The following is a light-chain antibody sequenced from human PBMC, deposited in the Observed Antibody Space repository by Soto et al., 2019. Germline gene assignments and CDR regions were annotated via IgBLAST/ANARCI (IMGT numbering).Light chain of an antibody. Sequence: DIQMTQSPSSLSASLGARVTITCRASQSINDFLNWFQQKPGRAPKLLIYAASNLESWVPSRFSGSGSGTDFTLTISNLQPEDFATYYCQQSYTTLHTFGQGTKLEIK. CDR3: QQSYTTLHT. CDR2: AAS. CDR1: QSINDF. V-gene: IGKV1-39*01. J-gene: IGKJ2*01.